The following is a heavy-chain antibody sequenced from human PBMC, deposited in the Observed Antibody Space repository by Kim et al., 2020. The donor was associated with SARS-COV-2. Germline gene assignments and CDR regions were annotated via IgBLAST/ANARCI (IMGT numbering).Heavy chain of an antibody. CDR1: GGTFSSYA. CDR3: ARWGDNSDYYGSGGPDAFDI. J-gene: IGHJ3*02. CDR2: IIPIFGTA. Sequence: SVKVSCKASGGTFSSYAISWVRQAPGQGLEWMGGIIPIFGTANYAQKFQGRVTITADESTTTAYMELGSLRSEDTAVYYCARWGDNSDYYGSGGPDAFDIWGQGTMVTVSS. D-gene: IGHD3-22*01. V-gene: IGHV1-69*13.